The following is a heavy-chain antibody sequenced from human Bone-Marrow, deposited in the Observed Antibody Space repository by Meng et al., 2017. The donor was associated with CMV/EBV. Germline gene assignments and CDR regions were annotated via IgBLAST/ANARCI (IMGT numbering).Heavy chain of an antibody. Sequence: LSLTCAASGFTFSSYAMSWVRQAPGKGLEWVSYISSSGSTIYYADSVKGRFTISRDNAKNSLYLQMNSLRAEDTAVYYCARVNRGGSSSFGRAGGYYYYGMDVWGQGTTVTGSS. CDR2: ISSSGSTI. J-gene: IGHJ6*02. V-gene: IGHV3-48*03. CDR1: GFTFSSYA. D-gene: IGHD6-6*01. CDR3: ARVNRGGSSSFGRAGGYYYYGMDV.